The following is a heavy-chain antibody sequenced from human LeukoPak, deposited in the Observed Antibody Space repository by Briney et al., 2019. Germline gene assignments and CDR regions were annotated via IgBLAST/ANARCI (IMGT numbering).Heavy chain of an antibody. V-gene: IGHV3-21*01. D-gene: IGHD6-6*01. Sequence: GGSLRLSCAASGFTFSSYSMTLVRQAPGKGLEWVSSISSSSSYIYYADSVKGRFTISRDNAKNSLYLQMNSLRAEDTAVYYCARDGSSSPHAFDIWGQGTMVTASS. CDR1: GFTFSSYS. CDR3: ARDGSSSPHAFDI. CDR2: ISSSSSYI. J-gene: IGHJ3*02.